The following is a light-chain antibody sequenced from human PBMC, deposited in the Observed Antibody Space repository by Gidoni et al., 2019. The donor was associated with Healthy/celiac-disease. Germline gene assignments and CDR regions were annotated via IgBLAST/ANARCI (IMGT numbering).Light chain of an antibody. CDR1: SSDVGGYNY. Sequence: QSALTRPRSVSGSPGQSVTISCTGTSSDVGGYNYVSWYQQHPGKAPKLMIYDVSKRPSGVPDRFSGSKSGNTASLTISGLQAEDEADYYCCSYAGSYTFDFGTGTKVTVL. J-gene: IGLJ1*01. CDR3: CSYAGSYTFD. CDR2: DVS. V-gene: IGLV2-11*01.